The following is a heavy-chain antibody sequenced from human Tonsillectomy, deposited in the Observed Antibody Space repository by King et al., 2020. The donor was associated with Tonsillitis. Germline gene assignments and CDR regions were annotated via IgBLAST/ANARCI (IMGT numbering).Heavy chain of an antibody. Sequence: VQLVESGGGLVQPGRSLRLSCTASGFTFADSTLSWVRQAPGKGLEWVAFIRNRAYGVTTQYAASVKGRFTISRDDSKGIAYLQLNSLKREDTGVYYCARPIGSYWEAYNYWGQGTLVTVSS. CDR3: ARPIGSYWEAYNY. CDR2: IRNRAYGVTT. V-gene: IGHV3-49*04. J-gene: IGHJ4*02. CDR1: GFTFADST. D-gene: IGHD1-26*01.